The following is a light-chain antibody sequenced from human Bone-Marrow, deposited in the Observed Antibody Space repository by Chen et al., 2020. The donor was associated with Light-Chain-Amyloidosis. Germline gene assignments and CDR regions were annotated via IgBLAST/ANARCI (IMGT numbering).Light chain of an antibody. CDR3: CSYAGSPL. CDR2: EVS. CDR1: SSDVGSYNL. Sequence: QSALSQPAPVSGSPGQSITISCTGTSSDVGSYNLVSWYQQHPAKAPKLMIYEVSTRPSGVSNRFSGSKSGNTASLTISGLHAEDEADYYRCSYAGSPLFGGGTKLTVL. V-gene: IGLV2-23*02. J-gene: IGLJ2*01.